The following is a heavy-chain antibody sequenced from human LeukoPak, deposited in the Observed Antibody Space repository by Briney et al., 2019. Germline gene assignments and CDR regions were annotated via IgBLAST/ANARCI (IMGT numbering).Heavy chain of an antibody. V-gene: IGHV4-34*01. D-gene: IGHD1-26*01. CDR2: INHSGST. CDR1: GGSFSGYY. CDR3: ARDGGGYSGSYYFDY. Sequence: PSETLSLTCAVYGGSFSGYYWSWIRQPPGKGLEWIGEINHSGSTNYNPSLKSRVTISVDTSKNQFSLKLSSVTAADTAVYYCARDGGGYSGSYYFDYWGQGTLVTVSS. J-gene: IGHJ4*02.